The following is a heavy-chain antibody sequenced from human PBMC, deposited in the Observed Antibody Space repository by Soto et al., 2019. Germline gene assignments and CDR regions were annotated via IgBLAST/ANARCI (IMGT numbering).Heavy chain of an antibody. CDR2: AGPSGSST. CDR3: ARNYYYDSTGYYRTFDY. J-gene: IGHJ4*02. CDR1: GFTFGSYA. D-gene: IGHD3-22*01. V-gene: IGHV3-23*01. Sequence: EVHLLESGGGLVQPGGSLRLSCAASGFTFGSYAMSWVRLAPGKGLEWVSVAGPSGSSTFYADSVRGRFTISRDNFENTLYLQMNSLRAADTALYFCARNYYYDSTGYYRTFDYWGQGTLVTVSS.